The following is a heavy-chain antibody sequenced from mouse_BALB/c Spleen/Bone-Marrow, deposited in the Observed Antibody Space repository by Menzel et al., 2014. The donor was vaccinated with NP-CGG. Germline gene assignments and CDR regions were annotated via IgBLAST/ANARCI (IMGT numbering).Heavy chain of an antibody. CDR3: ARRTTTVVATDY. Sequence: VHLVESGAELVKPGASVKLSCKASGYTFTSYWMHWVKQRPGQGLEWIGEINPSNGRTNYNEKFKSKATLTVDKSSSTAYMQLSSLTSGDSAVYYCARRTTTVVATDYWGQGTTLTVSS. CDR2: INPSNGRT. V-gene: IGHV1S81*02. CDR1: GYTFTSYW. J-gene: IGHJ2*01. D-gene: IGHD1-1*01.